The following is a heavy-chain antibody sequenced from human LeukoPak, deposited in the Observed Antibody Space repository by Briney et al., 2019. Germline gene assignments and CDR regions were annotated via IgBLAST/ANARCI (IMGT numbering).Heavy chain of an antibody. D-gene: IGHD6-19*01. Sequence: GASVKVSCKASGYTFTSYGISWVRQAPGQGLEWMGWISAYNGNTNYAQKLQGRVTMTTDTSTSIAYMELRSLRSDDTAVYYCARDREQWPPRVGYFDYWGQGTLVTVSS. CDR1: GYTFTSYG. J-gene: IGHJ4*02. CDR2: ISAYNGNT. V-gene: IGHV1-18*01. CDR3: ARDREQWPPRVGYFDY.